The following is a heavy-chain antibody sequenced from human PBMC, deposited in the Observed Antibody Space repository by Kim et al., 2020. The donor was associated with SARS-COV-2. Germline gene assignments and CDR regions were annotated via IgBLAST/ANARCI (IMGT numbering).Heavy chain of an antibody. Sequence: SVKVSCKASGFTFTSSAVQWVRQARGQRLEWIGWIVVGSGNTNYAQKFQERVTITRDMSTSTAYMELSSLRSEDTAVYYCAAPSGSYYWGVDAFDIWGQGTMVTVSS. J-gene: IGHJ3*02. CDR2: IVVGSGNT. CDR3: AAPSGSYYWGVDAFDI. CDR1: GFTFTSSA. D-gene: IGHD1-26*01. V-gene: IGHV1-58*01.